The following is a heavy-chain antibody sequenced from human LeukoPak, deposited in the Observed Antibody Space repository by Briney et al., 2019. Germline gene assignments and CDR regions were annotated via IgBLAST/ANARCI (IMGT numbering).Heavy chain of an antibody. J-gene: IGHJ4*02. CDR3: AKEDVATMAVPGY. CDR1: GFTFSSYS. Sequence: GGSLRLSCAASGFTFSSYSMNWVRQAPGKGLEWVSSISSSSSYIYYADSVKGRFTISRDNSKNTLYLQMNSLRAEDTAVYYCAKEDVATMAVPGYWGQGTLVTVSS. D-gene: IGHD5-12*01. CDR2: ISSSSSYI. V-gene: IGHV3-21*01.